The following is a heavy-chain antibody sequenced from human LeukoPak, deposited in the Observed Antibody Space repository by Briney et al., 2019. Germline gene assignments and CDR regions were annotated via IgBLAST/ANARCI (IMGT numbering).Heavy chain of an antibody. V-gene: IGHV4-30-4*01. CDR2: IYYSGST. Sequence: PSETLSLTCTVSGGSISSGDYYWSWTRQPPGKGLEWIGYIYYSGSTYCNPSLKSRVTISVDTSKNQLSLKLSSVTAADTAVYYCARGIVVVTAPLYWYFDLWGRGTLVTVSS. CDR3: ARGIVVVTAPLYWYFDL. D-gene: IGHD2-21*02. J-gene: IGHJ2*01. CDR1: GGSISSGDYY.